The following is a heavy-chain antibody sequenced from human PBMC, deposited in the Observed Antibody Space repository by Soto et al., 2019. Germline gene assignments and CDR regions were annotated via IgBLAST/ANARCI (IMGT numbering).Heavy chain of an antibody. J-gene: IGHJ4*02. Sequence: PGGSLRLSCAASGFTFSSYAMSWVRQAPGKGLEWVSAISGSGGSTYYADSVKGRFTISRDNSKNTLYLQMNSLRAEDTAVYYCAKDPPTNYYDSSGYSNYFDDWGQGTLVTVSS. V-gene: IGHV3-23*01. CDR1: GFTFSSYA. CDR2: ISGSGGST. D-gene: IGHD3-22*01. CDR3: AKDPPTNYYDSSGYSNYFDD.